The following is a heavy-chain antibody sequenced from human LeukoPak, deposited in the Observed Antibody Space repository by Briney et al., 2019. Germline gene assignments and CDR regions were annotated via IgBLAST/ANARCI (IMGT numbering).Heavy chain of an antibody. V-gene: IGHV4-30-2*01. CDR2: IYHSGST. D-gene: IGHD2-2*01. CDR1: GGSISSGGYY. J-gene: IGHJ3*02. CDR3: AVPAAIQRAFDI. Sequence: PSETLSLTCTVSGGSISSGGYYWSWIRQPPGKGLEWIGYIYHSGSTYYNPSLKSRVTISVDRSKNQFSLKLSSVTAADTAVYYCAVPAAIQRAFDIWGQGTMVTVSS.